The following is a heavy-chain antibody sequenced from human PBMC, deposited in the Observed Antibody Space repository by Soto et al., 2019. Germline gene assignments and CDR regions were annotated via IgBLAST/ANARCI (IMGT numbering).Heavy chain of an antibody. CDR2: TYYRSKWYN. Sequence: SQTLSLTCAISGDSVSSNSAAWNWIRQSPSRGLEWLGRTYYRSKWYNDYAVSVKSRITINPDTSKNQFSLQLNSVTPEDTAVYYWARDPGLAAAGEPYNWFDPWGQGTLVTV. J-gene: IGHJ5*02. CDR1: GDSVSSNSAA. V-gene: IGHV6-1*01. D-gene: IGHD6-13*01. CDR3: ARDPGLAAAGEPYNWFDP.